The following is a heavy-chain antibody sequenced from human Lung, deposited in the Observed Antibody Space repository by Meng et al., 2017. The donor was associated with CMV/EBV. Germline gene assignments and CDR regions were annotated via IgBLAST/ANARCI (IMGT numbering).Heavy chain of an antibody. CDR1: FSGYY. D-gene: IGHD3-22*01. Sequence: FSGYYWSWIRQPPGKGLEWIGEINQSGSTNYNPSLKSRVTISVDTSKNQFSLKLSSVTAADTAVYYCARGPSITMIVVVSPPGYFDYWGQGTLVTVSS. J-gene: IGHJ4*02. V-gene: IGHV4-34*01. CDR3: ARGPSITMIVVVSPPGYFDY. CDR2: INQSGST.